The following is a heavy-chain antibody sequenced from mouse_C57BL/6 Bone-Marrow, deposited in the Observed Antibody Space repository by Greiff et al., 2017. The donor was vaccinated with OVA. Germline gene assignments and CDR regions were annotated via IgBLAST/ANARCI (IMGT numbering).Heavy chain of an antibody. CDR2: LDPEDGDT. CDR1: GFNIKDYY. D-gene: IGHD1-1*01. CDR3: TTLYCYCSGYGY. Sequence: EVQLVESGAELVRPGASVKLSCTASGFNIKDYYMHWVKQRPEQGLEWIGRLDPEDGDTEYAPKFQGTATMTADTSYNTASLQLSSLTSEDTAVYYCTTLYCYCSGYGYWGQGTTLTGSS. V-gene: IGHV14-1*01. J-gene: IGHJ2*01.